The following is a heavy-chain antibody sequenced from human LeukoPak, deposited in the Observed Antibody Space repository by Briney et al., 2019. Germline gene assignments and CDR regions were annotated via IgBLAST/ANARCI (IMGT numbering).Heavy chain of an antibody. Sequence: ASVKVSCKASGYTFTGYYMHWVRQAPGQGLEWMGWINPNSGGTNYAQKFQGRVTMTRDTSISTAYMELSRLRSDDTAVYYCARDVWGYYDSSGYYSQQRFDYWGQGTLVTVSS. V-gene: IGHV1-2*02. CDR3: ARDVWGYYDSSGYYSQQRFDY. CDR1: GYTFTGYY. CDR2: INPNSGGT. D-gene: IGHD3-22*01. J-gene: IGHJ4*02.